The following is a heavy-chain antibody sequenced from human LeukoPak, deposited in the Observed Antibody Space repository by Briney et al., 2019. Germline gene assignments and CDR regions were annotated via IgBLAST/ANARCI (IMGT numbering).Heavy chain of an antibody. CDR3: AKVAGIVVVPAAMVKVLRFLEWLRRGAFDI. D-gene: IGHD2-2*01. CDR2: IYRDGSTT. V-gene: IGHV3-74*01. Sequence: LGGSLRLSCAASGFGFSRYWMHWVRQAPGTGLKWVSRIYRDGSTTDYADSVKGRFTISRDNSKNTLYLQMNSLRAEDTAVYYCAKVAGIVVVPAAMVKVLRFLEWLRRGAFDIWGQGTMVTASS. CDR1: GFGFSRYW. J-gene: IGHJ3*02.